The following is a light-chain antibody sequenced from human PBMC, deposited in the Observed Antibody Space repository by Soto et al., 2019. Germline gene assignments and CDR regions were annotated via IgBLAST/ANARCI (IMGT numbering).Light chain of an antibody. V-gene: IGKV1-17*03. CDR2: TVS. Sequence: IQMTQYPSAMSASVGDRVTITCRASQGINNYLAWFQQKPGKVPKRLIYTVSSLQSGVPSRFSGSGSGTEFTLTISNLQPEDSATYYCLQHKSYPIPFGQGRRLAIK. CDR3: LQHKSYPIP. J-gene: IGKJ5*01. CDR1: QGINNY.